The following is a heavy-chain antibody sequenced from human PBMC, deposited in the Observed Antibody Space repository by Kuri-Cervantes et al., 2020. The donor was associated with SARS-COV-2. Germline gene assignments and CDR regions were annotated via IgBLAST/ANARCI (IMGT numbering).Heavy chain of an antibody. CDR2: ITSSGSYI. CDR3: AKSWGRHYFDY. CDR1: GFTFSSYT. D-gene: IGHD3-16*01. J-gene: IGHJ4*02. V-gene: IGHV3-21*04. Sequence: GGSLRLSCAASGFTFSSYTLNWVRQAPGKGLEWLSSITSSGSYIHYADSVKGRFTISRDNAKNSLYLQMNSLRAEDTAVYYCAKSWGRHYFDYWGQGTLVTVSS.